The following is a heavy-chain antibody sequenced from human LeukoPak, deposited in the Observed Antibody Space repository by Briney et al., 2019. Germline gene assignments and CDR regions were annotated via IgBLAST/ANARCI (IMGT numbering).Heavy chain of an antibody. V-gene: IGHV1-18*01. J-gene: IGHJ4*02. CDR3: ARDGTSTDDY. CDR2: ISGNNDNP. CDR1: GYTFSNFG. Sequence: ALVKVSCKASGYTFSNFGINWVRQAPGQGLEWMGWISGNNDNPNYGQKFQGRFTVTTDSSTNTAYMELRNLRFDDTAVYYCARDGTSTDDYWGQGTLVAVSS. D-gene: IGHD2-2*01.